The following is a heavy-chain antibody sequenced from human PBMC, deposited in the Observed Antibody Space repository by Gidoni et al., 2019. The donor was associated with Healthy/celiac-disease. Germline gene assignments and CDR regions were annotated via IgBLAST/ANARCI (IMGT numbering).Heavy chain of an antibody. Sequence: EVQLVQSGAAVKKPGESLKISCKGSGYSFTSSWIGWVRQMPGKGLEWMGIIYPGDSDTRYSPAFQGQVTISADKSISTAYLQWSSLKASDTAMYYCARGIGIVVVPAATGGAFDIWGQGTMVTVSS. CDR3: ARGIGIVVVPAATGGAFDI. J-gene: IGHJ3*02. D-gene: IGHD2-2*01. CDR1: GYSFTSSW. CDR2: IYPGDSDT. V-gene: IGHV5-51*03.